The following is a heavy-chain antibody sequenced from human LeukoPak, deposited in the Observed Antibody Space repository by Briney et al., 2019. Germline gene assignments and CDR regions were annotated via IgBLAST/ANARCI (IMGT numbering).Heavy chain of an antibody. CDR1: GFTFSSYA. V-gene: IGHV3-30*18. D-gene: IGHD2-2*01. Sequence: GGSLRLSCAASGFTFSSYAMHWVRQAPGKGLEWVAVISYDGSNKYYADSVKGRFTISRDNSKNTLYLQMNSLRAEDTAVYYCAKDPSPLYCSSTSCSPYGMDVWGKGTTVTVPS. CDR2: ISYDGSNK. J-gene: IGHJ6*04. CDR3: AKDPSPLYCSSTSCSPYGMDV.